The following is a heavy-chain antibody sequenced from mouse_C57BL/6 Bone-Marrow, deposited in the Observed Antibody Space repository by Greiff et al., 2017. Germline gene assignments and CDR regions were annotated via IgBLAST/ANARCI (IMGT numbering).Heavy chain of an antibody. CDR3: ARGPRAVLYWYFDV. CDR1: GFSLTSYG. CDR2: IWSGGST. J-gene: IGHJ1*03. V-gene: IGHV2-2*01. D-gene: IGHD1-1*01. Sequence: VQVVESGPGLVQPSQSLSITCTVSGFSLTSYGVHWVRQSPGKGLEWLGVIWSGGSTDYNAAFISRLSISKDNSKSQVFFKMNSLQADDTAIYYCARGPRAVLYWYFDVWGTGTTVTVSS.